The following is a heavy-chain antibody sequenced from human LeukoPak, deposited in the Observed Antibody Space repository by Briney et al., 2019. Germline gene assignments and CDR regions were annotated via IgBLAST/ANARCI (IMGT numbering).Heavy chain of an antibody. CDR3: AAGIPKWELAGEDYYYYMDV. CDR2: IYPGDSDT. D-gene: IGHD1-26*01. Sequence: GESLRISCKGSGYSFTSYWIGWVRQMPGKGLEWMGIIYPGDSDTRYSPSFQGQVTISADKSISTAYLQWSSLKASDTAMYYCAAGIPKWELAGEDYYYYMDVWGKGTTVTVSS. J-gene: IGHJ6*03. V-gene: IGHV5-51*01. CDR1: GYSFTSYW.